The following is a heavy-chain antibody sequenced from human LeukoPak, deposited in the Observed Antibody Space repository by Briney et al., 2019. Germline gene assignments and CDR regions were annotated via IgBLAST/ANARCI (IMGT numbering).Heavy chain of an antibody. CDR3: ARGRSDGYNLVVSRYYFDN. J-gene: IGHJ4*02. CDR1: GGSISSGGYY. D-gene: IGHD5-24*01. V-gene: IGHV4-31*03. CDR2: IYYSGST. Sequence: SETLSLTCTVSGGSISSGGYYWSWIRQHPGKGLEWIGYIYYSGSTYYNPSLKSRVTISVDTSKNRFSLKLSSVTAADTAVYYCARGRSDGYNLVVSRYYFDNWGQGTLVTVSS.